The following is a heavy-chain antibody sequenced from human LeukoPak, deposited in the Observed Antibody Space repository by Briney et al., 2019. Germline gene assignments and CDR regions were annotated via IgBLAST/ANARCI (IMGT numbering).Heavy chain of an antibody. Sequence: PGGPLRLSCSASGXTFSSYAMHWVRQAPGKGLEYVSAISSNGGSTYYADSVKGRFTISRDNDKNSLYLQMNSLRDEDTAVYYCASPLDYSSPRYWGQGTLVTVSS. CDR2: ISSNGGST. J-gene: IGHJ4*02. V-gene: IGHV3-64*04. CDR3: ASPLDYSSPRY. D-gene: IGHD6-19*01. CDR1: GXTFSSYA.